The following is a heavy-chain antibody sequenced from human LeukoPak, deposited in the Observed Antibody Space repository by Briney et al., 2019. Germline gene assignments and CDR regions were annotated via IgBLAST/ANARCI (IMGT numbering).Heavy chain of an antibody. J-gene: IGHJ6*03. CDR2: ISSSSSYI. CDR1: GFTFSSYS. CDR3: ARDRPYYGSGIDHYYMDV. Sequence: GGSLRLSCAASGFTFSSYSMNWVRQAPGKGLEWVSSISSSSSYIYYADSVKGRFTISRDNAKNSLYLQMNGLRAEDTAVYYCARDRPYYGSGIDHYYMDVWGKGTTVTVSS. V-gene: IGHV3-21*01. D-gene: IGHD3-10*01.